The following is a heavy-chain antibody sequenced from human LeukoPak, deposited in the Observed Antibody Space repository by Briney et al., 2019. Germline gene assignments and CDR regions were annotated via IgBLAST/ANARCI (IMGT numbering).Heavy chain of an antibody. Sequence: ASVKVSCKAFGYTFTSNYMHWVRQAPGQGPEWMGVISPSGGSTTYAQKFQGRVTLTRDMSTSTDYLELSSLRSEDTAVYYCARTVAGTSLLFDYWGQGTLVTVSS. D-gene: IGHD6-19*01. CDR3: ARTVAGTSLLFDY. CDR2: ISPSGGST. V-gene: IGHV1-46*01. CDR1: GYTFTSNY. J-gene: IGHJ4*02.